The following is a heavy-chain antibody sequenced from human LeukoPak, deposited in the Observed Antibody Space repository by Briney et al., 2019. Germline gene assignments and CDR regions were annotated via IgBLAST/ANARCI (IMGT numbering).Heavy chain of an antibody. CDR3: ARDRAWNYFDY. CDR1: GFTFSSHG. CDR2: ISNDGSRK. D-gene: IGHD3-3*01. V-gene: IGHV3-30*03. J-gene: IGHJ4*02. Sequence: GGSLRLSCAPSGFTFSSHGMHWVRRAPGKGLEWVAIISNDGSRKYYAHSVEGRFTISRDNSKNTLYLQMDSLRAEDTAVYYCARDRAWNYFDYWGQGTLVTVSS.